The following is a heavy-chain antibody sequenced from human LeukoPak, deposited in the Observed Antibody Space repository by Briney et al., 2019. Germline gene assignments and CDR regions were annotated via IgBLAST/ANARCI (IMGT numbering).Heavy chain of an antibody. CDR1: GFTFSSYW. D-gene: IGHD3-16*01. Sequence: GGSLRLSCAASGFTFSSYWMSWVRQAPGKGLEWVANIKQDGSEKYYVDSVKGRFTISRDNAKNSLYLQMNSLRAEDTAVYYCARDPSPRGSLPVDYWGQGTLVTVSS. V-gene: IGHV3-7*01. J-gene: IGHJ4*02. CDR2: IKQDGSEK. CDR3: ARDPSPRGSLPVDY.